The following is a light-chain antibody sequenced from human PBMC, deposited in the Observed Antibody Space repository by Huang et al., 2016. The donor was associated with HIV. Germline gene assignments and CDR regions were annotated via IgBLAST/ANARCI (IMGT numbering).Light chain of an antibody. CDR2: DAS. CDR1: QGIGTY. J-gene: IGKJ3*01. Sequence: EIVLTQSPVTLSLSPGERATLSCSASQGIGTYLAWYPQSVGLAPRLLIYDASNRATGIPARFSGSGSGTDFTLTISSLEPEDVAVYYCQYRANWGFGPGTKVDIK. V-gene: IGKV3-11*01. CDR3: QYRANWG.